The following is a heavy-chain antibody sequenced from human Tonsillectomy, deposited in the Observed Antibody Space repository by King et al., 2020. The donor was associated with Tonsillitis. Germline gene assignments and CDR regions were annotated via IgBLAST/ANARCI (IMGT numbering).Heavy chain of an antibody. CDR3: AKGLYSPYCDILTDAMAFDI. V-gene: IGHV3-30*18. J-gene: IGHJ3*02. Sequence: VQLVESGGGVVQPGRSLRLSCAASGFTFSSYGMHWVRQAPGKGLDWVAVISYDGNNKYYADSVKGRFTISRDNSKNTLYLQMSSLRAEDTAVYYCAKGLYSPYCDILTDAMAFDIGGQGTMVTVSS. CDR2: ISYDGNNK. D-gene: IGHD3-9*01. CDR1: GFTFSSYG.